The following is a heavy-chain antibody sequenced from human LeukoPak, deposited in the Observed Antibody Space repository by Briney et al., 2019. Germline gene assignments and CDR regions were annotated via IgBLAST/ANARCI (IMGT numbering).Heavy chain of an antibody. Sequence: GGSLRLSCAASGFTFSSYAMHWVRQAPGKGLEWVAVISYDGSNKYYADSEKGRFTISRDNSKNTLYLQMNSLRAEDTAVYYCARDRWVAARTFGDYWGQGTLVTVSS. CDR3: ARDRWVAARTFGDY. CDR2: ISYDGSNK. V-gene: IGHV3-30-3*01. D-gene: IGHD6-6*01. J-gene: IGHJ4*02. CDR1: GFTFSSYA.